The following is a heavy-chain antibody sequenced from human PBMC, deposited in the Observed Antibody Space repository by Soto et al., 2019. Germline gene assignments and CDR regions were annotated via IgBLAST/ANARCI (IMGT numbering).Heavy chain of an antibody. Sequence: PSETLSLTCTVSCASVTSFYWTWIRQPAGKSLEWIGHIYTSGDTKYNPSLKSRVTMSVDTSNNQFSLNLTSVTAADTAVYYCARDRYYYDTRGFYYYYGMDVWGQGTTVTVSS. CDR3: ARDRYYYDTRGFYYYYGMDV. CDR2: IYTSGDT. J-gene: IGHJ6*02. CDR1: CASVTSFY. D-gene: IGHD3-22*01. V-gene: IGHV4-4*07.